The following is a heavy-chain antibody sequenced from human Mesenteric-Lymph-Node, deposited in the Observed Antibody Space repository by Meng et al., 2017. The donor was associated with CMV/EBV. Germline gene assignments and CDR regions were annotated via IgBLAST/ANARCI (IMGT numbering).Heavy chain of an antibody. CDR1: GFTFSTYR. V-gene: IGHV3-21*04. CDR2: ISSTSTNI. D-gene: IGHD2-15*01. Sequence: GESLKISCAASGFTFSTYRMSWVRQAPGKGLEWVSSISSTSTNIDTADSVKGRFSISRDNAENSLYLRMHSLRTEDTAVYHCAKDVLGGYCSGGACYETLNDAFDIWGQGTKVTVSS. CDR3: AKDVLGGYCSGGACYETLNDAFDI. J-gene: IGHJ3*02.